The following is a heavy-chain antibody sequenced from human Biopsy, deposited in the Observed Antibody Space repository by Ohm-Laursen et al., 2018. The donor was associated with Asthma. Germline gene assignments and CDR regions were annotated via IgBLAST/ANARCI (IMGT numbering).Heavy chain of an antibody. V-gene: IGHV3-30*01. CDR3: ARGNHHLDYGGNSGAFDI. CDR2: ISKDASTQ. J-gene: IGHJ3*02. D-gene: IGHD4-23*01. Sequence: LRLSCAASGFSFSNFAIHWVRQAPGKGLEWVGVISKDASTQDYADSVKGRFTMARDNSKNTLDLQMNSLREEDTAVYYCARGNHHLDYGGNSGAFDIWGQGTMVTVSS. CDR1: GFSFSNFA.